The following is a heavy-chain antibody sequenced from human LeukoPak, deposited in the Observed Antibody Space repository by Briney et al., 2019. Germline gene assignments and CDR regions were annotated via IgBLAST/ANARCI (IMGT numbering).Heavy chain of an antibody. Sequence: KSSETLSLTCTVSGGSISSYYWSWIRQPPGKGLEWIGYIYYSGSTNYNPSLKSRVTISVDTSKNQFSLKLSSVTAADTAVYYCARLEGYSSSPDYWGQGTLVTVSS. D-gene: IGHD6-13*01. CDR3: ARLEGYSSSPDY. CDR1: GGSISSYY. V-gene: IGHV4-59*08. CDR2: IYYSGST. J-gene: IGHJ4*02.